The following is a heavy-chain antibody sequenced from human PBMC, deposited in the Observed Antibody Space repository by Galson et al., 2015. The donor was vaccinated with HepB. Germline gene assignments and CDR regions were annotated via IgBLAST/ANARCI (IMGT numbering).Heavy chain of an antibody. Sequence: QVQLQESGPGLVKPSETLSLTCTVSNGSISSYYWNWIRQVPGKGLEWIGYIYYTGSYQYNPSLKNRLTISVDTSKNQFSLRLRSVTAADTAMYYCARIRSYNWNEDAFDYWGRGTLVTVSS. CDR3: ARIRSYNWNEDAFDY. CDR1: NGSISSYY. V-gene: IGHV4-59*01. J-gene: IGHJ4*02. CDR2: IYYTGSY. D-gene: IGHD1-20*01.